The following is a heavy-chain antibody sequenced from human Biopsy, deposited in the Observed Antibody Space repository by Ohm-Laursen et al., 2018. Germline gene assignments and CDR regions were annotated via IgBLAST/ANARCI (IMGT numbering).Heavy chain of an antibody. J-gene: IGHJ4*02. V-gene: IGHV1-46*01. D-gene: IGHD6-19*01. CDR3: ARSTGWYGDLYYFDY. Sequence: ASVKVSCKASGYIFTSYYMHWVRQAPGQGLEWMGMINPSGSTTSYPQIFQGRVTMTRDTSKSTVYMELSSLRSADTAVYFCARSTGWYGDLYYFDYWGQGTLVTVSS. CDR1: GYIFTSYY. CDR2: INPSGSTT.